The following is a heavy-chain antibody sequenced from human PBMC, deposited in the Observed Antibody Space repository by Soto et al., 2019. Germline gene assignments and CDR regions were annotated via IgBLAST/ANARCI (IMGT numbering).Heavy chain of an antibody. CDR3: AHRRPQNGDWKGGSFDS. Sequence: QITLKESGPTRVKPTQTLTLTCTFSGFSLTTRPVGVGWIRQPPGKALEWLALSYWDDDKRYSPSLKTRLTIPKDTSSNQVVLTRTHLDRVYTATYFFAHRRPQNGDWKGGSFDSWGQGPLVTVSS. CDR2: SYWDDDK. J-gene: IGHJ4*02. V-gene: IGHV2-5*02. CDR1: GFSLTTRPVG. D-gene: IGHD4-17*01.